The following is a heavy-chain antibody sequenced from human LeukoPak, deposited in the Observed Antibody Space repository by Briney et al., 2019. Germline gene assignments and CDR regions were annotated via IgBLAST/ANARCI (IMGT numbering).Heavy chain of an antibody. J-gene: IGHJ4*02. CDR3: AKNFYGDYNVFFDY. CDR2: LSGSGGST. V-gene: IGHV3-23*01. Sequence: GGSLRLSCAASGFTFTNYAMGWVRQAPGKGLEWVSALSGSGGSTYYADSVKGRFTISRDNSKNTLSLQMNSLRAEDTAVYFCAKNFYGDYNVFFDYWGQGTLVTVSS. CDR1: GFTFTNYA. D-gene: IGHD4-17*01.